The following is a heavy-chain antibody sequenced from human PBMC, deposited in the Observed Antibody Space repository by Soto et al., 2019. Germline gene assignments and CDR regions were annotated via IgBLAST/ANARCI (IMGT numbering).Heavy chain of an antibody. J-gene: IGHJ4*01. CDR3: ARGGVSTSTFDY. CDR2: IYPSDSDT. D-gene: IGHD3-3*01. V-gene: IGHV5-51*01. Sequence: PGESLKISCKGSGYNFAVYWIAWVRQMPGKGLELMGIIYPSDSDTRYRPSFQGQVTISADKSISSAYLQWSSLRASDTAMYYCARGGVSTSTFDYWGDGTPVTVSS. CDR1: GYNFAVYW.